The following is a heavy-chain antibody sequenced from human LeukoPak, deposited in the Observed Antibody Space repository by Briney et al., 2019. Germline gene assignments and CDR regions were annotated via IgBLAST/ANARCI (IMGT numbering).Heavy chain of an antibody. CDR3: ARARPYYYYMDV. V-gene: IGHV1-69*05. CDR1: GGTFSSFA. Sequence: ASVKVSCKASGGTFSSFAISWVRQAPGQGLEWMGGIIPIFGTANYAQKFQGRVTITTDESTSTAYMELSSLRSEDTAVYNCARARPYYYYMDVWGKGTTVTVSS. CDR2: IIPIFGTA. J-gene: IGHJ6*03.